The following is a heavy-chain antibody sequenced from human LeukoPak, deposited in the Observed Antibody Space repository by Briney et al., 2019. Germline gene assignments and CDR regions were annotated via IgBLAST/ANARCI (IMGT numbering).Heavy chain of an antibody. CDR1: GFTFSSYS. D-gene: IGHD7-27*01. V-gene: IGHV3-21*01. Sequence: GRSLRLSCAASGFTFSSYSMNWVRQAPGKGLEWVSSISSSSSYIYYADSVKGRFTISRDNAKNSLYLQMNSLRAEDTAVYYCARSRSWGYFDYWGQGTLVTVSS. J-gene: IGHJ4*02. CDR2: ISSSSSYI. CDR3: ARSRSWGYFDY.